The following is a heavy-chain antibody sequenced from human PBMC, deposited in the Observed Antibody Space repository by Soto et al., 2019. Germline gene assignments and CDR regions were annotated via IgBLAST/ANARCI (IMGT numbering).Heavy chain of an antibody. CDR1: GGSISSSNW. V-gene: IGHV4-4*02. J-gene: IGHJ6*02. Sequence: SETLSLTCAVSGGSISSSNWWSWVRQPPGKGLEWIGEIYHSGSTNYNPSLKSRVTISVDKSKNQFSLKLSSVTAADTAVYYCARIAAAEAYYYYGMDVWGQGTTVTVSS. CDR3: ARIAAAEAYYYYGMDV. CDR2: IYHSGST. D-gene: IGHD6-13*01.